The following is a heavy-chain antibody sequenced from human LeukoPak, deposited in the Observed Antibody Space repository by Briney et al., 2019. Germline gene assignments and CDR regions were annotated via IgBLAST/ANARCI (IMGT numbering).Heavy chain of an antibody. D-gene: IGHD3-9*01. V-gene: IGHV4-38-2*02. CDR1: GYSISGGYY. CDR3: ARVAERTWLPYDAAFDI. J-gene: IGHJ3*02. Sequence: SETLSLTCTVSGYSISGGYYWGWIRQPPGKGLEWIGTIYHGGSTYYNPSLESRITISLDTSKNHFSLNLTSVTAADTAMYYCARVAERTWLPYDAAFDIWGPGTMVTVSS. CDR2: IYHGGST.